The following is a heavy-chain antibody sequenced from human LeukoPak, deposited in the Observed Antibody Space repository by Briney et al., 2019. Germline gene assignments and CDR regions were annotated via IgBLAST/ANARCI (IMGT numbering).Heavy chain of an antibody. CDR2: INPSGGST. V-gene: IGHV1-46*01. CDR3: ARGNRGVAAAGDYFDY. CDR1: GYTFTSYY. Sequence: ASVKVSCKASGYTFTSYYMQGVRQAPGQGLEWMGIINPSGGSTSYAQKFQGRVTMTRDMSTSTVYMELSSLRSEDTAVYYCARGNRGVAAAGDYFDYWGQGTLVTVSS. J-gene: IGHJ4*02. D-gene: IGHD6-13*01.